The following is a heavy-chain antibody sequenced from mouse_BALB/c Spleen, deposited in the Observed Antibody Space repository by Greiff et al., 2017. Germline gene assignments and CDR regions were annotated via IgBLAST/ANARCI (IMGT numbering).Heavy chain of an antibody. D-gene: IGHD2-1*01. J-gene: IGHJ4*01. Sequence: EVKLVASGGGLVKPGGSLKFSCAASGFTFSSYTMSWVRQTPAKRLVWVATISSGGSYTYFPDSVKGRFTISRDNAKDTLYLQMSRLHSEDTTMYYCTRDGNRLRALDDWGEGTSVTVAA. V-gene: IGHV5-6-4*01. CDR1: GFTFSSYT. CDR2: ISSGGSYT. CDR3: TRDGNRLRALDD.